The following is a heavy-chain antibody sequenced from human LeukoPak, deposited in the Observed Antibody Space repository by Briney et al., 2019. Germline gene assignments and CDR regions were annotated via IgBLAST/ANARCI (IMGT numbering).Heavy chain of an antibody. CDR1: GGSFSGYY. CDR2: INHSGST. Sequence: PSETLSLTCAVYGGSFSGYYWNWIRQPPGKGLEWIGEINHSGSTNYNPSLKSRVTISVDTSKNQFSLKLSSVTAADTAVYYRARGIVVLPEHYFDYWGQGTLVTVSS. J-gene: IGHJ4*02. V-gene: IGHV4-34*01. CDR3: ARGIVVLPEHYFDY. D-gene: IGHD2-2*01.